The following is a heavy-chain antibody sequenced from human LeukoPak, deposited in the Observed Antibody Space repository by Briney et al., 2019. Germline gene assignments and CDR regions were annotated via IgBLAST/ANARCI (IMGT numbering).Heavy chain of an antibody. J-gene: IGHJ4*02. CDR1: GFTFISSA. Sequence: SVKVSCKTSGFTFISSAVQWERQARGQRLEWIGWIVVASGNTNYAQKFQERVTITRDMSTSTAYMELSSLRSEDTAVYYCAADPSYSSGYRYYFDYWGQGTLVTVSS. D-gene: IGHD3-22*01. CDR2: IVVASGNT. V-gene: IGHV1-58*01. CDR3: AADPSYSSGYRYYFDY.